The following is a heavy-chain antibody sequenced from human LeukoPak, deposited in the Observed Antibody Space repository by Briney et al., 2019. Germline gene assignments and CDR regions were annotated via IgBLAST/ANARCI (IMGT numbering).Heavy chain of an antibody. Sequence: GGSLRLSCAASGFTFTNYDMNWVRQAPGKGLEWVSTISGRGGSTYYADSVKGRFTISRDNSKNTLYLQMNGLRADDTAVYYCAKDATVTTYYFDFWGQGTLVTVSS. D-gene: IGHD4-17*01. J-gene: IGHJ4*02. CDR1: GFTFTNYD. CDR3: AKDATVTTYYFDF. CDR2: ISGRGGST. V-gene: IGHV3-23*01.